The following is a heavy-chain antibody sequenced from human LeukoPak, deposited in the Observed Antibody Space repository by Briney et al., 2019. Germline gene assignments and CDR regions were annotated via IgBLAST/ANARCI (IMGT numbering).Heavy chain of an antibody. D-gene: IGHD3-9*01. V-gene: IGHV1-2*02. J-gene: IGHJ4*02. CDR1: GYSFNGYY. CDR2: INPDTGGT. Sequence: ASVKVSCKASGYSFNGYYLHWLRQAPGQAFEWMGWINPDTGGTNYVHKFQGRVTMTRDTSISAAYMELSSLRSGDTAIYYCARGPRYISSRYAESFSIDYWGQGTLVTVSS. CDR3: ARGPRYISSRYAESFSIDY.